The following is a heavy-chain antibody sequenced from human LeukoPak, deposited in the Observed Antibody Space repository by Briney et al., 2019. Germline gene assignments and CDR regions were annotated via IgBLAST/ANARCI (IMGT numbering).Heavy chain of an antibody. V-gene: IGHV1-18*04. CDR2: ISADNHNT. Sequence: ASVKVSCKASGHIFANYGFSWVRQAPGQGLEWMGWISADNHNTKCAQKFQDRVTMTDDRSTSTVYMELRSLRSDDTAVYYCARDRRGYSAYDGEGFDYWGQGTLVTVSS. CDR3: ARDRRGYSAYDGEGFDY. J-gene: IGHJ4*02. D-gene: IGHD5-12*01. CDR1: GHIFANYG.